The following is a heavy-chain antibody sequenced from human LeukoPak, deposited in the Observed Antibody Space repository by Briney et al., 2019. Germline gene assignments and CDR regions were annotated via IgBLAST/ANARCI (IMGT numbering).Heavy chain of an antibody. J-gene: IGHJ3*02. D-gene: IGHD3-9*01. Sequence: GESLKIFCYGSGYSFSSYWIGWVRQMPGEGLEWMGIIYPGDSDTRYSASFEGQVTISADKSISTAYLQWSSLKASDTAMYYCARPMTYYDILTGYYGAYGAFDIWGQGTMVTVSS. CDR1: GYSFSSYW. V-gene: IGHV5-51*01. CDR3: ARPMTYYDILTGYYGAYGAFDI. CDR2: IYPGDSDT.